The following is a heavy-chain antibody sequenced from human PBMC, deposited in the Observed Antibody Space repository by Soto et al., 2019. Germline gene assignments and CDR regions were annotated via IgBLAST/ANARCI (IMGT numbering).Heavy chain of an antibody. CDR2: IDWADDR. V-gene: IGHV2-70*01. CDR3: SRAVGGFTYGYPDY. D-gene: IGHD5-18*01. CDR1: GFSLSTTGMC. Sequence: SGPTLVNPTQTLTLTCTFSGFSLSTTGMCVSWIRQPPGKALEWLALIDWADDRYYSTSLKTRLTISKDTSKNQVVLTMTNVEPVDTATYFCSRAVGGFTYGYPDYWGQGTLVTVSS. J-gene: IGHJ4*02.